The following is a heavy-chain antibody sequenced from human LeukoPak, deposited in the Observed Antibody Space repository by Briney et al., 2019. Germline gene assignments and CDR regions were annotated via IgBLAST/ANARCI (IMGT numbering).Heavy chain of an antibody. V-gene: IGHV3-7*03. J-gene: IGHJ4*02. Sequence: RRSLRLSCTASGFPSYSYWVTWVRQTPGQGLEWVANIRHDGSTNYYVDSVKGRFTISRDNAMNSLYLQMDSLRVEDTAIYYCARSIPYGTTWYGRSDCWGQGTQVTVSS. CDR2: IRHDGSTN. D-gene: IGHD6-13*01. CDR3: ARSIPYGTTWYGRSDC. CDR1: GFPSYSYW.